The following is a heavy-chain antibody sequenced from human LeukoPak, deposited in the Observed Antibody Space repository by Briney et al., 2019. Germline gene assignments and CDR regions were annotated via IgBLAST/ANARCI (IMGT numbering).Heavy chain of an antibody. J-gene: IGHJ3*02. V-gene: IGHV3-23*01. D-gene: IGHD2-21*02. CDR3: AKDLEHIVVVTAILVFDI. CDR2: ISGSGGST. Sequence: GGSLRLSCAASGFTFSSYAVSWVRQAPGKGLEWVSAISGSGGSTYYADSVKGRFTISRDNSKNTLYLQMNSLRAEDTAVYYCAKDLEHIVVVTAILVFDIWGQGTMVTVSS. CDR1: GFTFSSYA.